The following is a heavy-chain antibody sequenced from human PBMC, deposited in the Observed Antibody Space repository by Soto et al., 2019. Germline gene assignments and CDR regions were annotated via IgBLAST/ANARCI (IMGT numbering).Heavy chain of an antibody. CDR2: INHSGST. Sequence: SETLSLTCAVYGGSFSGYYWSWIRQPPGKGLEWIGEINHSGSTNYNPSLKGRVTISVDTSKNQFSLKLSSVTAADTAVYYCARTRRNYYGSGSYRGPFDYWGQGTLVTVSS. D-gene: IGHD3-10*01. CDR1: GGSFSGYY. V-gene: IGHV4-34*01. CDR3: ARTRRNYYGSGSYRGPFDY. J-gene: IGHJ4*02.